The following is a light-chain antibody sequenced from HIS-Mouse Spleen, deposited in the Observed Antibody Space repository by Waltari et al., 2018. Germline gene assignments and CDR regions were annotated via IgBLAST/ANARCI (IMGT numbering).Light chain of an antibody. J-gene: IGLJ2*01. CDR1: AFPKKK. CDR2: EDS. CDR3: YSTDSSGNHRV. Sequence: SYKLKQPPSVSVSPGQTARITCSGNAFPKKKAYGYQQKSAQAPVLVIYEDSKRPSGIPGRFSGSRSGTMATLTISGAQVEDEADYYCYSTDSSGNHRVFGGGTKLTVL. V-gene: IGLV3-10*01.